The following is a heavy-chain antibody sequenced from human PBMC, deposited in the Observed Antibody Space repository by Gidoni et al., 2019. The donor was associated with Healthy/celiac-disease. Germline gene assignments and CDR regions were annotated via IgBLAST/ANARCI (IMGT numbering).Heavy chain of an antibody. CDR1: GFTFSSYR. J-gene: IGHJ4*02. CDR3: ARKGQTQFIRAPGYFDY. D-gene: IGHD3-10*01. CDR2: ISSSSSTI. Sequence: EVQLVESGGGLVQPGGSLRLSCAASGFTFSSYRMNWVRQAPGKGLEWVSYISSSSSTIYYADSVKGRFTISRDNAKNSLYLQMNSLRAEDTAVYYCARKGQTQFIRAPGYFDYWGQGTLVTVSS. V-gene: IGHV3-48*01.